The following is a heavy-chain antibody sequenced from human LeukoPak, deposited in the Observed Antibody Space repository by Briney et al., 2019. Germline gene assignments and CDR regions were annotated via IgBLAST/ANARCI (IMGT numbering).Heavy chain of an antibody. D-gene: IGHD3-22*01. CDR1: RYTFTSYD. CDR2: MNPNTGRT. Sequence: ASVKVSFKASRYTFTSYDINWVREAAGQRVEWMGWMNPNTGRTGFAQKFQGRLTMTRDASISKAYMELSSVRSEDAAVYYCARLSQAPDYYSNGGYYYLGYWGQGTPVPVSS. CDR3: ARLSQAPDYYSNGGYYYLGY. V-gene: IGHV1-8*01. J-gene: IGHJ4*02.